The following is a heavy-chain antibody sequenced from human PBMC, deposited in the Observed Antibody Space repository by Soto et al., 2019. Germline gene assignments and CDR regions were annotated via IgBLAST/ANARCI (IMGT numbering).Heavy chain of an antibody. CDR3: TRNGDYVWGMDV. V-gene: IGHV3-73*02. Sequence: EVPLVESGGGLVQPGGSLKLSCAASEFTFSDSGMHWVRQASGKGLEWVGRIRTKANSYATDYAASVKGRFTISRDDSKNTTYLQINSLKTEDTAVYYCTRNGDYVWGMDVWGQGTTVTVSS. J-gene: IGHJ6*02. D-gene: IGHD4-17*01. CDR1: EFTFSDSG. CDR2: IRTKANSYAT.